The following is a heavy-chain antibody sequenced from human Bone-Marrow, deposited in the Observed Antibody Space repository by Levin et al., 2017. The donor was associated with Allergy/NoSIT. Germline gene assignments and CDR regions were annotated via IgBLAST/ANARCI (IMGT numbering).Heavy chain of an antibody. CDR2: IYYSGST. J-gene: IGHJ4*02. V-gene: IGHV4-31*03. Sequence: SETLSLTCTVSGGSISSGGYYWSWIRQHPGKGLEWIGYIYYSGSTYYNPSLKSRVTISVDTSKNQFSLKLSSVTAADTAVYYCARDRRYYFDYWGQGTLVTVSS. CDR3: ARDRRYYFDY. CDR1: GGSISSGGYY.